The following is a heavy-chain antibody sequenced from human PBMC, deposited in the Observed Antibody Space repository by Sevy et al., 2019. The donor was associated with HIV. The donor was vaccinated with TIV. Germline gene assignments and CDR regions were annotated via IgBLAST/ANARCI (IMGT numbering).Heavy chain of an antibody. CDR2: ISPFNGDT. Sequence: ASVKVSCQASGYTFTSYRIYWVRQAPGQGLEWMGWISPFNGDTNYAQKLQGRVTMITDTSTNTAYMEMRSLRSDETAVYYCARAYCSGGSCYSLAYWGQEPWSPSPQ. CDR3: ARAYCSGGSCYSLAY. D-gene: IGHD2-15*01. CDR1: GYTFTSYR. J-gene: IGHJ4*01. V-gene: IGHV1-18*01.